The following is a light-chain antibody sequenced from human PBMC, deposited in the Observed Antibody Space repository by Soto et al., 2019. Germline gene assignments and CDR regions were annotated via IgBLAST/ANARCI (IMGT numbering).Light chain of an antibody. Sequence: QSVLTQPPSVSAAPGQKVTISCSGSASNIGNNLVSWYQQLPETAPKLLIHDNIQRSSGIPDRFSASKSGSSATLVITGLQTGDEADYYCETWDHSLSSVLFGGGTKLTVL. CDR2: DNI. CDR1: ASNIGNNL. CDR3: ETWDHSLSSVL. J-gene: IGLJ2*01. V-gene: IGLV1-51*01.